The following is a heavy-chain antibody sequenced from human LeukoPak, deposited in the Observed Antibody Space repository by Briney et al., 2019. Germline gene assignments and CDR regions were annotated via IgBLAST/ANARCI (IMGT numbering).Heavy chain of an antibody. D-gene: IGHD3-10*01. V-gene: IGHV4-4*07. J-gene: IGHJ4*02. CDR1: GGSISSYY. CDR3: AREDYNGSGSYPFDY. CDR2: IYTSGST. Sequence: SETLSLTCTVSGGSISSYYWSWIRQPTGKGLEWIGRIYTSGSTNYNPSLKSRVTMSVDTSKNQFSLKLSSVTAADTAVYYCAREDYNGSGSYPFDYWGQGTLVAVSS.